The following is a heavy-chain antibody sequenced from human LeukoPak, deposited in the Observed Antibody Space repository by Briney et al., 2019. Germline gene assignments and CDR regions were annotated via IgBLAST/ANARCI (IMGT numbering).Heavy chain of an antibody. J-gene: IGHJ2*01. CDR1: GYTFTTYG. Sequence: GASVKVSCKSSGYTFTTYGISWVRQAPGQGLEWMGWISAYNGNTNYAQKLQGRVTMTTDTSTSTAYMELRSLRSDDTAVYYCAKGRHCSGGSCSKKSPNWYFDLWGRGTLVTVSS. CDR2: ISAYNGNT. CDR3: AKGRHCSGGSCSKKSPNWYFDL. V-gene: IGHV1-18*01. D-gene: IGHD2-15*01.